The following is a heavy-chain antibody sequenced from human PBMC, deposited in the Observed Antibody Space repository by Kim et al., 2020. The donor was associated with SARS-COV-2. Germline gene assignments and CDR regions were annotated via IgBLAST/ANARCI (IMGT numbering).Heavy chain of an antibody. CDR1: GYTFTSYA. CDR3: ARVIRSGYDFWSGYYSRPPYYGMDV. CDR2: INTNTGNP. V-gene: IGHV7-4-1*02. J-gene: IGHJ6*02. D-gene: IGHD3-3*01. Sequence: ASVKVSCKASGYTFTSYAMNWVRQAPGQGLEWMGWINTNTGNPTYAQGFTGRFVFSLDTSVSTAYLQISSLKAEDTAVYYCARVIRSGYDFWSGYYSRPPYYGMDVWGQGTTVTVSS.